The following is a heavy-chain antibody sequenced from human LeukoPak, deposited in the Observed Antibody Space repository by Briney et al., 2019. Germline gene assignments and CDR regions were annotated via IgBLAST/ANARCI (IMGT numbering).Heavy chain of an antibody. CDR1: GGSLSSYY. V-gene: IGHV4-59*12. J-gene: IGHJ4*02. Sequence: SETLSLTCTVSGGSLSSYYWSWIRQPPGKGLEWIGYIYHSGSTYYNPSLKSRVTISVDRSKNQFSLKLSSVTAADTAVYYCARSGIGAGTTRYWGQGTLVTVSS. CDR3: ARSGIGAGTTRY. D-gene: IGHD1-7*01. CDR2: IYHSGST.